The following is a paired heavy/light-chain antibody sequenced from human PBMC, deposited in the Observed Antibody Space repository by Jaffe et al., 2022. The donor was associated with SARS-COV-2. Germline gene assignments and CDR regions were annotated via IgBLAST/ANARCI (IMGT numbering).Light chain of an antibody. CDR2: NNN. Sequence: QSVLTQPPSASGTPGQTVTISCSGSTSNVGSKYVYWYQHLPGRAPQLLIYNNNQRPSGVPDRFSGAKSGTSASLAISGLRAEDEADYYCAARDDILSGSVFGGGTKLTVL. V-gene: IGLV1-47*01. CDR3: AARDDILSGSV. CDR1: TSNVGSKY. J-gene: IGLJ2*01.
Heavy chain of an antibody. V-gene: IGHV1-46*01. Sequence: QVQLVQSGAEVKKPGASVKVSCKTSGYIFSKYYIHWVRQAPGQGLEWMGVINPDGAGTTYSQMFKGRVTMTRDTSTSTFYMELRSLKSDDVGTYYCARAARDSAGYDPDLAYWGQGTLVTVSS. CDR2: INPDGAGT. CDR3: ARAARDSAGYDPDLAY. J-gene: IGHJ4*02. D-gene: IGHD2-2*03. CDR1: GYIFSKYY.